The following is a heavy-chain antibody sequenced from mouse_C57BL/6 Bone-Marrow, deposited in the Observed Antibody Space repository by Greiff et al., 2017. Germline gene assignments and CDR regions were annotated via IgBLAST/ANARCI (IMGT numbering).Heavy chain of an antibody. D-gene: IGHD1-1*01. CDR3: ARDGSSFWYFDV. J-gene: IGHJ1*03. Sequence: QMKLKQPGAELVKPGASVKLSCKASGYTFTSYWMQWVKQRPGQGLEWIGEIDPSDSYTNYNQKFKGKATLTVDTSSSTAYMQLSSLTSEDSAVYYCARDGSSFWYFDVWGTGTTVTVSS. V-gene: IGHV1-50*01. CDR2: IDPSDSYT. CDR1: GYTFTSYW.